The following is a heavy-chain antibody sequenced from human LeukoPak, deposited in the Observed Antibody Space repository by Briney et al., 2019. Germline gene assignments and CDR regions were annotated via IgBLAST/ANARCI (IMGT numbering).Heavy chain of an antibody. D-gene: IGHD6-13*01. CDR2: SYSSGHT. V-gene: IGHV4-59*08. J-gene: IGHJ4*02. Sequence: PSETLSLTRTVPGGSLRNYYWSWIPQPPGKGREWICYSYSSGHTNYNPSLKNRDTISVDTSKNQFSLNLTSVTAADTAVYYCARHFSGAAAPLPFDYWGQGTLVTVSS. CDR3: ARHFSGAAAPLPFDY. CDR1: GGSLRNYY.